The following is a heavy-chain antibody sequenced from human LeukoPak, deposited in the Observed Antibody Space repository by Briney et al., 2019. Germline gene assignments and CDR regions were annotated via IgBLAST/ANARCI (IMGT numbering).Heavy chain of an antibody. CDR3: ARDRSYGSFDY. V-gene: IGHV3-20*04. CDR1: GFTFTIFG. J-gene: IGHJ4*02. CDR2: INWNGGTT. Sequence: GGSLRLSCAASGFTFTIFGLNWVRQAPGKGLEWVSGINWNGGTTGYVDSVKGRFTISRDNAKNSLYLQMNSLRAEDTALYYCARDRSYGSFDYWGQGTLVTVSS. D-gene: IGHD5-18*01.